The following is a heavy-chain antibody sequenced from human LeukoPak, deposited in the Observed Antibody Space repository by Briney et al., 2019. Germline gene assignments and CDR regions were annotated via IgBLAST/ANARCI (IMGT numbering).Heavy chain of an antibody. CDR3: AKAVYYYDSSGYPCEFDY. V-gene: IGHV3-23*01. CDR2: ISGSGGST. CDR1: GFTFSSYA. D-gene: IGHD3-22*01. Sequence: PGGSLRLSCAASGFTFSSYAMSWVRQAPGKGLEWVSAISGSGGSTYYADSVKGRFTISRDNSKNTLYLQMNSLRAEDTAVYYCAKAVYYYDSSGYPCEFDYWGQGTLVTVSS. J-gene: IGHJ4*02.